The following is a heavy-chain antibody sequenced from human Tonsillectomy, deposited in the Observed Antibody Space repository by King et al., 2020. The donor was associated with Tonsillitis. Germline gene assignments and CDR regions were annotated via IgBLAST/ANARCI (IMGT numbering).Heavy chain of an antibody. V-gene: IGHV3-30*18. Sequence: VQLVESGGGVVQPGRSLRLSCAASGFTFNIYGMHWVRQAPGKGLEWVAVISYDGSNEYYADSVEGRFTISRDNSKNTLYLQMNSLRAEETAVYYCAKAVYCGGDCFAGTFDIWGQGTMVTVSS. D-gene: IGHD2-21*02. CDR3: AKAVYCGGDCFAGTFDI. J-gene: IGHJ3*02. CDR2: ISYDGSNE. CDR1: GFTFNIYG.